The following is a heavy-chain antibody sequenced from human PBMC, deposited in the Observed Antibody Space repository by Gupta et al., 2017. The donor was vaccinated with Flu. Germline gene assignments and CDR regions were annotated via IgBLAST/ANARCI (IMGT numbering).Heavy chain of an antibody. CDR2: ISGSGGST. CDR3: AKLPHSGSYLDY. D-gene: IGHD1-26*01. Sequence: VRQAPGKGVEWAAVISGSGGSTCYPDSVKGWFTISSHNSKNTLHLQMNTLRPEDTAVYYCAKLPHSGSYLDYWGQGTLVTVSS. V-gene: IGHV3-23*01. J-gene: IGHJ4*02.